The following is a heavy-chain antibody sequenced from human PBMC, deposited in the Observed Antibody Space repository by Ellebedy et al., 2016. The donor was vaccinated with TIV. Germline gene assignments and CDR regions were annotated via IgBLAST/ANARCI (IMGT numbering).Heavy chain of an antibody. V-gene: IGHV4-34*12. CDR2: IFHSGTT. Sequence: SETLSLXXAVYGGSFSGYYWSWIRQPPGKGPEWLGNIFHSGTTYYNPSLRSRLTITIDTSKNQFSLKLTSVTAADTAVYYCMRHKLVVPLVVDSWGQGTLVTVSS. CDR3: MRHKLVVPLVVDS. D-gene: IGHD2-2*01. J-gene: IGHJ5*01. CDR1: GGSFSGYY.